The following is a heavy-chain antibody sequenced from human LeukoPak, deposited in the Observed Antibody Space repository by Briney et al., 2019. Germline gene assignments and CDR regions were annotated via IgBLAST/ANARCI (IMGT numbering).Heavy chain of an antibody. CDR2: ISGSGGST. CDR3: ARDIVVVPAAGFDP. V-gene: IGHV3-23*01. J-gene: IGHJ5*02. Sequence: EXVXAISGSGGSTYYADSVKGRFTISRDNSKNTLYLQMNSLRAEDTAVYYCARDIVVVPAAGFDPWGQGTLVTVSS. D-gene: IGHD2-2*01.